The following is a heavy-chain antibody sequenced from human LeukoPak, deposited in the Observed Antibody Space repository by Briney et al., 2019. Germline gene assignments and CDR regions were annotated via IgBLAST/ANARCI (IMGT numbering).Heavy chain of an antibody. V-gene: IGHV3-20*04. CDR3: ARNKVSGDWWFRAFDI. D-gene: IGHD2-8*02. Sequence: PGGSLRLSCAASGFTFDDYGMSWVRQAPGKGLEWVSGINWNGGSTGYADSVKGRFTISRDNSKNTLYLQMNSLRAEDTAVYSCARNKVSGDWWFRAFDIWGQGTMVTVPS. CDR1: GFTFDDYG. J-gene: IGHJ3*02. CDR2: INWNGGST.